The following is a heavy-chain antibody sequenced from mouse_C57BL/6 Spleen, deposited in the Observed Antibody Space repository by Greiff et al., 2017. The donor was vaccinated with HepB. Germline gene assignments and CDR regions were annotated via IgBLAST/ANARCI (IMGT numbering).Heavy chain of an antibody. J-gene: IGHJ4*01. CDR2: IDPENGDT. Sequence: EVKLQESGAELVRPGASVKLSCTASGFNIKDDYMHWVKQRPEQGLEWIGWIDPENGDTEYASKFQGKATITADTSSNTAYLQLSSLTSEDTAVYYCTTQTAQATDAMDYWGQGTSVTVSS. D-gene: IGHD3-2*02. CDR1: GFNIKDDY. CDR3: TTQTAQATDAMDY. V-gene: IGHV14-4*01.